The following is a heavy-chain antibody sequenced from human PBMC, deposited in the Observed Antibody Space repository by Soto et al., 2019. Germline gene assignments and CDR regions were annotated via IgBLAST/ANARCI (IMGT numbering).Heavy chain of an antibody. CDR2: ISRSGDTT. D-gene: IGHD1-1*01. V-gene: IGHV3-23*01. Sequence: GALRLSCVASGFSFSSYAMSWVRQAPGKGLEWVSTISRSGDTTYYADSVKGRFTVSRDNSKNALYLQLNSLRAEDTAVYYCARPFPDNTYYYYGMDVWGQGTTVTGSS. CDR3: ARPFPDNTYYYYGMDV. J-gene: IGHJ6*02. CDR1: GFSFSSYA.